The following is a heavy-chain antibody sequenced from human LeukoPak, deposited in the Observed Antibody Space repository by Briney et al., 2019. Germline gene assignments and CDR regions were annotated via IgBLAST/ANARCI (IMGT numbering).Heavy chain of an antibody. CDR3: ARVVLDHYYDSSGYLGTLDY. Sequence: ASVKVSCKASGYTLTNYGISWVRPAPGQGLEWMGWINTYQGNTNYAQKFQGRVTMTTDTSTSTAYMELRSLRSDDTVVYYCARVVLDHYYDSSGYLGTLDYWGQGTLVTVSS. J-gene: IGHJ4*02. D-gene: IGHD3-22*01. CDR2: INTYQGNT. V-gene: IGHV1-18*01. CDR1: GYTLTNYG.